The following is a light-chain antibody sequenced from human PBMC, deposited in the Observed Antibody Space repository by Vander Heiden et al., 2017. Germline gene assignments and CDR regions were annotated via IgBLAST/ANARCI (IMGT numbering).Light chain of an antibody. Sequence: DIQMTQSPSSLSASVGDRVTITCRASQTISSYLNWYQQKPGKAPKLLIYGVSSLQRGVKSRFSGSGDGTDFTLTISSRQPEDFETYYCQQMYTHHPGDPFGGGTKLEIK. CDR3: QQMYTHHPGDP. CDR1: QTISSY. CDR2: GVS. J-gene: IGKJ4*01. V-gene: IGKV1-39*01.